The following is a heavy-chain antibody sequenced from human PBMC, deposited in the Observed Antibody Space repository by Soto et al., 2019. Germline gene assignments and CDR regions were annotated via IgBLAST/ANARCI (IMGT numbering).Heavy chain of an antibody. Sequence: PGGSLRLSCAASGFTFISYVMTWVRQAPGKGLKWASTLSGSGGSTYYADSVKGRFTISRDNSKNTLYLQMNSLRAEDTAVYYCAKGRGYCSSTSCYVGSDYWGQGTLVTVSS. CDR1: GFTFISYV. CDR3: AKGRGYCSSTSCYVGSDY. V-gene: IGHV3-23*01. J-gene: IGHJ4*02. D-gene: IGHD2-2*01. CDR2: LSGSGGST.